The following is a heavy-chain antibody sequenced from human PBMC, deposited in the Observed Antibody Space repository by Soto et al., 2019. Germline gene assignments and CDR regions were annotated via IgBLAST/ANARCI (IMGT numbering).Heavy chain of an antibody. CDR1: GFPFSRYW. Sequence: EVLLVESGGGVVQPGGSLRLSCAASGFPFSRYWIHWVRQVPGKGLVWVSRIYNDGSSAIYGDSVRGRFTISRDNAKNTLYLQMNSMRDEDTAVYYCARGGDQHGYDLWGQGTMVIVSS. D-gene: IGHD2-21*02. CDR2: IYNDGSSA. V-gene: IGHV3-74*01. J-gene: IGHJ3*01. CDR3: ARGGDQHGYDL.